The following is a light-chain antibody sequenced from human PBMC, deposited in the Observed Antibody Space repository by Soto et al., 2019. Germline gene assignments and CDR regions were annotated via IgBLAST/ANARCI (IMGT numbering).Light chain of an antibody. J-gene: IGKJ2*01. CDR2: DAS. V-gene: IGKV1-5*01. CDR1: HDITSF. CDR3: QQYNSYST. Sequence: DIQMTQSPSSLSASVGDRVTITCQASHDITSFLNWYQHKPGRAPKLLIYDASSLESGVPSRFSGSGSGTEFTLTISSLQPDDFATYYCQQYNSYSTFGQGTKLEIK.